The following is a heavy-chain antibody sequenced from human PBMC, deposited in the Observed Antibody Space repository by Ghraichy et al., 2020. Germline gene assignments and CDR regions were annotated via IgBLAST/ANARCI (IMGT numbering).Heavy chain of an antibody. CDR3: ARASRVRRYCSGGSCYSCYFDY. J-gene: IGHJ4*02. Sequence: SETLSLTCAVYGGSFSGYYWSWIRQPPGKGLEWIGEINHSGSTNYNPSPKSRVTISVDTSKNQFSLKLSSVTAADTAVYYCARASRVRRYCSGGSCYSCYFDYWGQGTLVTVSS. D-gene: IGHD2-15*01. CDR1: GGSFSGYY. CDR2: INHSGST. V-gene: IGHV4-34*01.